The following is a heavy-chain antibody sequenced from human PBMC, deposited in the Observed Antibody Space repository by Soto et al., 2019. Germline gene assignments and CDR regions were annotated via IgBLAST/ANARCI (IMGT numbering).Heavy chain of an antibody. CDR2: ISYDGSNK. CDR3: ARGDDYGGNPNSGGAFEI. D-gene: IGHD4-17*01. V-gene: IGHV3-30-3*01. J-gene: IGHJ3*02. Sequence: GGSLRLSCAASGFTFSSYAMHWVRQAPGKGLEWVAVISYDGSNKYYADSVKGRFTISRDNSKNTLYLQMNSLRAEDTAVYYCARGDDYGGNPNSGGAFEIWGQGTMVTVSS. CDR1: GFTFSSYA.